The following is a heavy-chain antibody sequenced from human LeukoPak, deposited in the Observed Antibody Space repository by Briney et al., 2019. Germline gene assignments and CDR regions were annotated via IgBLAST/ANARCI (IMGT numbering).Heavy chain of an antibody. CDR1: GFTFSSYW. Sequence: GGSLRLSCAASGFTFSSYWMHWVRQAPGKGLVWVSRINSDGSSTSYADSVKGRFTISRDNAKNTLYLQMNSLGAEDTAVYYCARFGYGSGSYYTDYWGQGTLVTVSS. CDR2: INSDGSST. D-gene: IGHD3-10*01. V-gene: IGHV3-74*01. J-gene: IGHJ4*02. CDR3: ARFGYGSGSYYTDY.